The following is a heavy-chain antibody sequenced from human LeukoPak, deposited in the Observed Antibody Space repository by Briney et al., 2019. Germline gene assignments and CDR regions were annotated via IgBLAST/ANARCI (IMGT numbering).Heavy chain of an antibody. CDR3: ARVHVWVPMDV. Sequence: PSETLSLTCAVYGGSFSGYYWSWIRQPPGKGLEWIGEINHSGSTNYNPSLKSRVTISVDTSKNQFSLKLSSVPAADTAVYYCARVHVWVPMDVWGQGTTVTVSS. CDR2: INHSGST. CDR1: GGSFSGYY. V-gene: IGHV4-34*01. J-gene: IGHJ6*02. D-gene: IGHD3-16*01.